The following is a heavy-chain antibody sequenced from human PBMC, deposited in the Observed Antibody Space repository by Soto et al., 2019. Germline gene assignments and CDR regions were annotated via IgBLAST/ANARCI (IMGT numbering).Heavy chain of an antibody. CDR1: GDSVSSNSAA. J-gene: IGHJ6*02. CDR2: TYYRSKWYN. CDR3: ARYIVVVPASVREGDYYYYYGMDV. V-gene: IGHV6-1*01. Sequence: QTLSLTCAISGDSVSSNSAAWNWIRQSPSRGLEWLGRTYYRSKWYNDYAVSVKSRITINPDTSKNQFSLQLSSVTPEDTAVYYCARYIVVVPASVREGDYYYYYGMDVWGQGTTVTVSS. D-gene: IGHD2-2*01.